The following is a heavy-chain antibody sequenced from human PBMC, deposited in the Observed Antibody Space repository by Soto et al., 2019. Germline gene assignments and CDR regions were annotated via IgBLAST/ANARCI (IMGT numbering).Heavy chain of an antibody. CDR3: ARVPLTGCYFDY. V-gene: IGHV3-11*01. D-gene: IGHD3-9*01. Sequence: QVQLVESGGGLVKPGGSLRLSCAASGFSFSDYYMSWIRQAPGEGLEWVSYISRGGSTIYYADSVKGRFTISRDNAKNPLYMQKNSLRAEDTGVYYCARVPLTGCYFDYWGQGTLVTVSS. J-gene: IGHJ4*02. CDR2: ISRGGSTI. CDR1: GFSFSDYY.